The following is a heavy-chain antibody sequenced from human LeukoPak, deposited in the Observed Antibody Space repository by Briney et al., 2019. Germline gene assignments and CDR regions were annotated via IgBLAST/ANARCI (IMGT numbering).Heavy chain of an antibody. CDR2: IYYSGST. V-gene: IGHV4-39*01. D-gene: IGHD2-15*01. CDR1: GGSISSSSYY. CDR3: ARRVCSGGSCYHNWYDP. J-gene: IGHJ5*02. Sequence: SETLSPTCTVAGGSISSSSYYWGWIRQPPGKGLEWFGSIYYSGSTYYNPSLKSRVTISVDTSKTQFSLKLSSVTAADTAVYYCARRVCSGGSCYHNWYDPWGQGTLVTVSS.